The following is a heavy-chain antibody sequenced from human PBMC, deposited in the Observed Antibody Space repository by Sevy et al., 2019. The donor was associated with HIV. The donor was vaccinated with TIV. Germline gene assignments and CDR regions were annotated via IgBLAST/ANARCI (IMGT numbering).Heavy chain of an antibody. V-gene: IGHV3-9*01. J-gene: IGHJ4*02. CDR2: ITWDGDRT. CDR1: GFKFDDYA. D-gene: IGHD3-9*01. Sequence: GGSLRLSCTASGFKFDDYAMHWVRQPPGKGLEWVSGITWDGDRTGYADSVKGRFIISRDNTQSSPYLQMNSLSAEDKALYYCAKDARRGDILTGYLNYWGQGILVTVSS. CDR3: AKDARRGDILTGYLNY.